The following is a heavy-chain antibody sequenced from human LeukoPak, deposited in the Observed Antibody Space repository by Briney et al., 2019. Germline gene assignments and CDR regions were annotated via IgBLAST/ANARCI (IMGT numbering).Heavy chain of an antibody. Sequence: SETLSLTCSVSGGSITSDYWSWIRQSPGKGLEWIGFIYDSGSTIYNPSLKSRVTISVDTSKNQFSLKLRSVTAADTAIYYCAMSPPRGAWFDPWGQGTLVTVSS. CDR1: GGSITSDY. J-gene: IGHJ5*02. V-gene: IGHV4-4*09. CDR2: IYDSGST. CDR3: AMSPPRGAWFDP. D-gene: IGHD4/OR15-4a*01.